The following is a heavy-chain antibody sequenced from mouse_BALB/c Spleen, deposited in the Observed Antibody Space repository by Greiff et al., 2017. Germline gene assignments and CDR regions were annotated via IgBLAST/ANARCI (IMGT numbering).Heavy chain of an antibody. D-gene: IGHD4-1*01. Sequence: EVNLVESGGGLVQPGGSRKLSCAASGFTFSSFGMHWVRQAPEKGLERVAYISSGSSTIYYADTVKGRFTISRDNPKNTLFLQMTSLRSEDTAMYYCARAGTHFDYWGQGTTLTVSS. CDR1: GFTFSSFG. V-gene: IGHV5-17*02. CDR2: ISSGSSTI. CDR3: ARAGTHFDY. J-gene: IGHJ2*01.